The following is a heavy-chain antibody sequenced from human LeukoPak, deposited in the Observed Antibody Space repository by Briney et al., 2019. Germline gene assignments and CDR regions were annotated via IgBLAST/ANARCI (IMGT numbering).Heavy chain of an antibody. CDR3: AREEGKYSSSWYDRFRAYYYYGTDV. D-gene: IGHD6-13*01. CDR1: GFTFSYYT. V-gene: IGHV3-30-3*01. J-gene: IGHJ6*02. Sequence: TGGSLRLSCAASGFTFSYYTMHWVRQAPGKGLEWVAVTSYDGSNKYYADSVKGRFTISRDNSKNTLYLQMNSLRAEDTAVYYCAREEGKYSSSWYDRFRAYYYYGTDVWGQGTTVTVSS. CDR2: TSYDGSNK.